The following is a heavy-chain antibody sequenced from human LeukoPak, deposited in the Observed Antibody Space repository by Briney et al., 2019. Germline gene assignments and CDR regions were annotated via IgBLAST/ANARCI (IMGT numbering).Heavy chain of an antibody. J-gene: IGHJ4*02. Sequence: PGGSLRLSCAAFGFIFSNFGMHWVRQAPGKGLEWVAVISYDGSDKYYTDSVKGRFTISRDNSKNTLYLQMNSLRSEDTAVYYCAKDRGSSWFYFDDWGQGTLVTVSS. V-gene: IGHV3-30*18. CDR2: ISYDGSDK. CDR1: GFIFSNFG. CDR3: AKDRGSSWFYFDD. D-gene: IGHD6-13*01.